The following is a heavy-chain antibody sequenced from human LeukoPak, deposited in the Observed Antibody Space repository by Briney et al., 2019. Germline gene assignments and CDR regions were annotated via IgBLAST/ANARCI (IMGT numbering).Heavy chain of an antibody. CDR1: GFTFSSYG. CDR2: IWYDGSNK. V-gene: IGHV3-33*01. J-gene: IGHJ4*02. Sequence: GGSLRLSCAASGFTFSSYGMHWVRQAPGKGLEWVAVIWYDGSNKYYADPVKGRFTISRDNSKNTLYLHMNSLRAEDTAVYYCARPAFGYQLLSYWGQGTLVTVSS. D-gene: IGHD2-2*01. CDR3: ARPAFGYQLLSY.